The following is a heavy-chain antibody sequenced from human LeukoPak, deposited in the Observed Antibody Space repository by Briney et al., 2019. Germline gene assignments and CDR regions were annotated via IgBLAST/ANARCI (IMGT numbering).Heavy chain of an antibody. CDR1: GGSITSSSYY. CDR2: IYYSGST. D-gene: IGHD4-17*01. CDR3: ARATAYYFDY. V-gene: IGHV4-31*03. J-gene: IGHJ4*02. Sequence: SETLSLTCTVSGGSITSSSYYWGWIRQHPGKGLEWIGYIYYSGSTYYNPSLKSRVTISVDTSKNQFSLKLSSVTAADTAVYYCARATAYYFDYWGQGTLVTVSS.